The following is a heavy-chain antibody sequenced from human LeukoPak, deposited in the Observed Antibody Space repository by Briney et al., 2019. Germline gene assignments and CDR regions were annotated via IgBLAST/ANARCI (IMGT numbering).Heavy chain of an antibody. D-gene: IGHD2/OR15-2a*01. V-gene: IGHV3-9*01. CDR1: GFTFDDYA. CDR3: AKDTYFDTPHDAFDI. J-gene: IGHJ3*02. Sequence: GRSLRLSCAASGFTFDDYAMHWVRQAPGKGLEWVSGISWNSGSIGYADSVKGRFTISRDNAKNSLYLQMNSLRAEDTALYYCAKDTYFDTPHDAFDIWGQGTMVTVSS. CDR2: ISWNSGSI.